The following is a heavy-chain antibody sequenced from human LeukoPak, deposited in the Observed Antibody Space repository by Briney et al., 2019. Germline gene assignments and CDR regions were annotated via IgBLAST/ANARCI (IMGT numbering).Heavy chain of an antibody. CDR3: ARGRGSSSWYYFDY. CDR2: MFDGGTT. J-gene: IGHJ4*02. Sequence: GGSLRLSCAASGFTFSSYAVSWVRQAPGKGLEWLSIMFDGGTTYYADSVKGRASISRDTSKNTLYLQMNSLRDDDTAVYYCARGRGSSSWYYFDYWGQGTLVTVSS. V-gene: IGHV3-66*01. D-gene: IGHD6-13*01. CDR1: GFTFSSYA.